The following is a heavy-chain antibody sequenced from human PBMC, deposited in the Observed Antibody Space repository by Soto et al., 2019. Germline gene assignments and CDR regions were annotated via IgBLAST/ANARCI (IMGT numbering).Heavy chain of an antibody. V-gene: IGHV4-30-2*01. CDR2: IYPSGMP. J-gene: IGHJ4*02. CDR3: ARERGGYGLFDS. D-gene: IGHD5-18*01. Sequence: SETLSLTCTVSGGSISNAAYSWSWIRQPPEKGLEWIGYIYPSGMPFYNPSLRSRVTISIDRSNDQFSLNLKSVTAADTAVYYCARERGGYGLFDSWGQGTLVTVSS. CDR1: GGSISNAAYS.